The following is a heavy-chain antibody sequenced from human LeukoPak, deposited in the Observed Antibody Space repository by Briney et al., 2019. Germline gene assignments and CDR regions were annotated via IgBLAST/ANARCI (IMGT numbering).Heavy chain of an antibody. Sequence: GGSLRLSCAASGFTFSSYWMSWVRQAPGKGLEWVSIIYSGGSTSYADSVKGRFTISRDNSKNTLYLQMNSLRAEDTAVYYCARHDIVVVPAAICSWFDPWGQGTLVTVSS. V-gene: IGHV3-66*04. J-gene: IGHJ5*02. CDR3: ARHDIVVVPAAICSWFDP. CDR1: GFTFSSYW. D-gene: IGHD2-2*01. CDR2: IYSGGST.